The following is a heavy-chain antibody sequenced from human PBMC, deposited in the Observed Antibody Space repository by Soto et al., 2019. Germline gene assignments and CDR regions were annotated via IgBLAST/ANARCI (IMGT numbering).Heavy chain of an antibody. V-gene: IGHV4-31*03. CDR2: IHYSGST. Sequence: PSETLSLTCTVSGGSISSGGYYWSWIRQHPGKGLEWIGYIHYSGSTYYNPSLKSRVTISVDTSKNQFSLKLSSVTAADTTVYYCARAELVGATDYWGQGTLVTVSS. D-gene: IGHD1-26*01. CDR3: ARAELVGATDY. J-gene: IGHJ4*02. CDR1: GGSISSGGYY.